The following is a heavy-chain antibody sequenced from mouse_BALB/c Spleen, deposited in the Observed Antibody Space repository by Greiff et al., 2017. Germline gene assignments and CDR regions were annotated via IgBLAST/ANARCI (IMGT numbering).Heavy chain of an antibody. CDR2: IDPENGDT. D-gene: IGHD2-12*01. V-gene: IGHV14-4*02. CDR1: GFNITDYY. Sequence: EVKLVESGAELVRPGASVKLSCTASGFNITDYYMHWVKQRPEQGLEWIGWIDPENGDTEYAPKFQGKATMTADTSSNTAYLQLSSLTSEDTAVYYCNAWTTKGDYWGQGTTLTVSS. J-gene: IGHJ2*01. CDR3: NAWTTKGDY.